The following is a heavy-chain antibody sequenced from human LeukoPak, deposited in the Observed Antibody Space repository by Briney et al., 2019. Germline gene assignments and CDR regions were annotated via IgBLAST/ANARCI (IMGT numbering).Heavy chain of an antibody. D-gene: IGHD3-9*01. CDR2: INPNSGGT. V-gene: IGHV1-2*02. CDR3: ARREEILTGSYGMDV. CDR1: GYTFTGYY. Sequence: GASVKVSCKAFGYTFTGYYMHWVRQAPGQGLEWMGWINPNSGGTNYAQKFQGRVTMTRDTSISTAYMELSRLRSDDTAVYYCARREEILTGSYGMDVWGQGTTVTVSS. J-gene: IGHJ6*02.